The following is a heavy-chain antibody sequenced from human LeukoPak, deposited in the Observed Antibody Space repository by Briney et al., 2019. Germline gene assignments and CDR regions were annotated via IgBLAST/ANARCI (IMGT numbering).Heavy chain of an antibody. CDR2: INHSGST. CDR3: ARGGGSSSWYYYYYMDV. CDR1: GGSFSGYY. J-gene: IGHJ6*03. V-gene: IGHV4-34*01. Sequence: SETLSLTCAVYGGSFSGYYWSWIRQPPGKGLEWIGEINHSGSTNYNPSLKSRVTISVDTSKNQFCLRMSSVTAADTAVYFCARGGGSSSWYYYYYMDVWGRGNTVTVSS. D-gene: IGHD6-13*01.